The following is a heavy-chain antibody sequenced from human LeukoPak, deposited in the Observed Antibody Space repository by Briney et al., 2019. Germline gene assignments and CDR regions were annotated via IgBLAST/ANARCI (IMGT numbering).Heavy chain of an antibody. J-gene: IGHJ4*02. V-gene: IGHV3-74*01. CDR2: INSDGSIT. Sequence: SGGSLRLSCAASGFTFSRNWMHWVRQAPGKGLVWVSRINSDGSITNYTDSVKGRFTISRDNAKNTLYLQMSSLRAEDTAVYYYAKIDAYWGQGTLVTVSS. CDR3: AKIDAY. CDR1: GFTFSRNW.